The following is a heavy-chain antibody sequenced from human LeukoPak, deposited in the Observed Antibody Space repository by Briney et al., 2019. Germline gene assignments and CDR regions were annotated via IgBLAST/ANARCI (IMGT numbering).Heavy chain of an antibody. CDR1: GYTFTGYW. V-gene: IGHV1-46*01. D-gene: IGHD1-26*01. J-gene: IGHJ5*02. CDR2: ISPSGGST. Sequence: ASVKVSCKAFGYTFTGYWMHWVRHAPGQGPEWMGVISPSGGSTIYAQKFKGRVTLTRDMSTSTDYMELTSLTSDDTAVYYCARDNSVGETAWWFDPWGQGTLVTVSS. CDR3: ARDNSVGETAWWFDP.